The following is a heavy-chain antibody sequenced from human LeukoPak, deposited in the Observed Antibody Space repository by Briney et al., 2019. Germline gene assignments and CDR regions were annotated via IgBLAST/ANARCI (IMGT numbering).Heavy chain of an antibody. J-gene: IGHJ3*02. CDR3: ARDHYYDSSGYYYLVNAFDI. V-gene: IGHV1-69*13. CDR2: IIPIFGTA. CDR1: GGTFSNLG. D-gene: IGHD3-22*01. Sequence: SVKVSCKASGGTFSNLGIRWVRQAPGQGLEWMGGIIPIFGTANYAQKFQGRVTITADESTSTAYMELSSLRSEDTAVYYCARDHYYDSSGYYYLVNAFDIWGQGTMVTVSS.